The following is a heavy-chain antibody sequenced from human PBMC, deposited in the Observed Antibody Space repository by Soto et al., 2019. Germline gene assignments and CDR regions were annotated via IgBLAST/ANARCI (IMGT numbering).Heavy chain of an antibody. CDR3: AKVASGSYDWFDP. V-gene: IGHV3-74*01. D-gene: IGHD1-26*01. J-gene: IGHJ5*02. CDR2: VNPDGSTT. CDR1: KFSFSGYW. Sequence: EVQLVESGGGLVQPGGSLRLSWAASKFSFSGYWMHWVRQAPGKGLMWVSRVNPDGSTTTYADSVKGRFTISRDNAKNTVFLQMNSLRADDTAVYYCAKVASGSYDWFDPWGQGTLVTVSS.